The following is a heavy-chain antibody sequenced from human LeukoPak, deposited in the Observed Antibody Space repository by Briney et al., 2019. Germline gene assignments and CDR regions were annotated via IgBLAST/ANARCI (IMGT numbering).Heavy chain of an antibody. CDR3: ARGRGGDYVPSRVDS. Sequence: GGSLRLSCSGSGFTFSGYAMGWVRQAPGKGLEWVSSISGSGGNTYYADSVEGRFTISRDNSESTLYLQMNSLRAEDTALYYCARGRGGDYVPSRVDSWGLGTLVTVTS. CDR2: ISGSGGNT. D-gene: IGHD4-17*01. J-gene: IGHJ4*02. V-gene: IGHV3-23*01. CDR1: GFTFSGYA.